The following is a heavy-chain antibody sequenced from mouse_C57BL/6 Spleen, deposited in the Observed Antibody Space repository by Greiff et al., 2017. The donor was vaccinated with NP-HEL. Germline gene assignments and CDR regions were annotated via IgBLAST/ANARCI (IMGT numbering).Heavy chain of an antibody. D-gene: IGHD2-2*01. V-gene: IGHV1-42*01. CDR1: GYSFTGYY. J-gene: IGHJ3*01. CDR2: INPSTGGT. Sequence: VQLQQSGPELVKPGASVKISCKASGYSFTGYYMNWVKQSPEKSLEWIGEINPSTGGTTYNQKFKAKATLTVDKSSSTAYMQLKSLTSEDSAVYYCYGYSFADWGQGTLVTVSA. CDR3: YGYSFAD.